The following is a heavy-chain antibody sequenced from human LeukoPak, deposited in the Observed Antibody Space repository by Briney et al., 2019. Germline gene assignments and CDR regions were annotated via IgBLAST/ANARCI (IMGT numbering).Heavy chain of an antibody. CDR2: IYSGGSA. Sequence: GGSLGLSCAASGFTVSSNYMGWVRQAPGKGLDWVSVIYSGGSAYYAESVKGRFTISRDSSKNTLHLQMNSLTAEDTAVYYCARGSSLAAVARGFDYWGQGTLVTVSS. D-gene: IGHD6-19*01. V-gene: IGHV3-66*02. CDR3: ARGSSLAAVARGFDY. J-gene: IGHJ4*02. CDR1: GFTVSSNY.